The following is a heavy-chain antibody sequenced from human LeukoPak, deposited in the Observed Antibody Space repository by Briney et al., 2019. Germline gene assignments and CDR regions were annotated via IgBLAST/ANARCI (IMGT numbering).Heavy chain of an antibody. Sequence: PSETLSLTCTVSGDSIITSSYYWGWIRQPPGKGLEWLGSIYYNGITHYNPSLKRRVTIYVDTSRNQFSLHLYSVTAADTAVSYCARSDYYDYRQIDIWGQGTLVTVSS. J-gene: IGHJ4*02. CDR3: ARSDYYDYRQIDI. CDR1: GDSIITSSYY. D-gene: IGHD3-22*01. CDR2: IYYNGIT. V-gene: IGHV4-39*01.